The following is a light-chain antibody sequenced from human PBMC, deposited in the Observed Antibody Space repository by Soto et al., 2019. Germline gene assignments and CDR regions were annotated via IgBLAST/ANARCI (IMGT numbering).Light chain of an antibody. Sequence: EIVLTQSPGTLSLSPGERATLSCRASQSVSSSYLAWYQQKPGQPPRLLIYGVSSRATGIPDRFSGSGSGTDFALTIGRLDPEDFAVYYCQHYGSLPPTFGGGTKVDIK. V-gene: IGKV3-20*01. J-gene: IGKJ4*01. CDR1: QSVSSSY. CDR3: QHYGSLPPT. CDR2: GVS.